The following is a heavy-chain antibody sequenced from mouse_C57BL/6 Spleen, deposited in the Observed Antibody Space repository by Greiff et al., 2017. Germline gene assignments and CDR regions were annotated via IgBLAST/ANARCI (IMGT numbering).Heavy chain of an antibody. CDR1: GFTFSNYW. Sequence: EVHLVESGGGLVQPGGSMKLSCVASGFTFSNYWMNWVRQSPEKGLEWVAQIRLKSDNYATHYAESVKGRFTISRDDSKSSVYLQMNNLRAEDTGIYYCTGRELGRDYAMDYWGQGTSVTVSS. V-gene: IGHV6-3*01. D-gene: IGHD4-1*01. J-gene: IGHJ4*01. CDR3: TGRELGRDYAMDY. CDR2: IRLKSDNYAT.